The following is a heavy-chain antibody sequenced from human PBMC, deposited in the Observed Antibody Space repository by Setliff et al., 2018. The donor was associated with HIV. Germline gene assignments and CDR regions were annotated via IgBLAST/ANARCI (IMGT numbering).Heavy chain of an antibody. J-gene: IGHJ6*02. Sequence: PSETLSLTCAVYGGSISIDNWWTGVRQPPGKGLGWIGEIYHSEYTNYNASLKSRVSMSVDKSKNQFSLKLASVTAADTAVYYCARGHCSGTNCYGVDYYGMDVWGQGTTVTVSS. D-gene: IGHD2-2*01. CDR2: IYHSEYT. CDR1: GGSISIDNW. CDR3: ARGHCSGTNCYGVDYYGMDV. V-gene: IGHV4-4*02.